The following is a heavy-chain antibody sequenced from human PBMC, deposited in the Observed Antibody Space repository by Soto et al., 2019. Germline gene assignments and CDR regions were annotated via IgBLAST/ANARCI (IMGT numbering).Heavy chain of an antibody. D-gene: IGHD3-9*01. Sequence: QEQLVESGGGVVQPGRSLRLSCAASGFVFSSFALHWVRQAPGKGLEWVALISYDGRKTYYTDSVKGRFTISRDNSKNSQFLQMNRLRAEDTAVYYWARSYDTLTGSYLSIDSWGQGTLVTVSS. CDR2: ISYDGRKT. CDR1: GFVFSSFA. J-gene: IGHJ4*02. CDR3: ARSYDTLTGSYLSIDS. V-gene: IGHV3-30*04.